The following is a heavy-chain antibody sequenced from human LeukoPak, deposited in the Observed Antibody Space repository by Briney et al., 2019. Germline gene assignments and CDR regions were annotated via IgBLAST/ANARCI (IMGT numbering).Heavy chain of an antibody. CDR2: ISGSGGST. CDR1: GFTFSDYW. CDR3: AKASLGYSYGYYAFDI. J-gene: IGHJ3*02. Sequence: GGSLRLSCAASGFTFSDYWMSWVRQAPGKGLEWVSAISGSGGSTYYADSVKGRFTISRDNSKNTLYLQMNSLRAEDTAVYYCAKASLGYSYGYYAFDIWGQGTMVTVSS. V-gene: IGHV3-23*01. D-gene: IGHD5-18*01.